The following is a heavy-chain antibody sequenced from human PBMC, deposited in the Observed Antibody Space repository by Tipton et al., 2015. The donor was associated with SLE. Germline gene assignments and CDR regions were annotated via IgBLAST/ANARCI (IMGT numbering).Heavy chain of an antibody. D-gene: IGHD3-10*01. Sequence: VQLVQSGAEVKKPGESLKISCKGSGYNFTSYWIGWVRHMPGKGLECMGMIDPSDSDTRYNPSFQGHVSMSIDRSTTTAYLQWRSLKASDTAMYFCARRWVQTVFDYWGQGTLVTVSS. V-gene: IGHV5-51*03. CDR3: ARRWVQTVFDY. J-gene: IGHJ4*02. CDR1: GYNFTSYW. CDR2: IDPSDSDT.